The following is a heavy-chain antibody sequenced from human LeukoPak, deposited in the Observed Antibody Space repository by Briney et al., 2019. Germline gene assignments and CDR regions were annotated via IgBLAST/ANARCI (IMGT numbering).Heavy chain of an antibody. V-gene: IGHV3-11*01. D-gene: IGHD3-3*01. CDR1: GFSFSDHY. Sequence: PGGSLRLSCAASGFSFSDHYMSWIRQAPGKGPEWVSYISGGGSTKSYTDSVKGRFTISRDNAKNSLYLQMNSLRAEDTAVYYCARENFGVTAPYDAFDIWGQGTMVTVSS. CDR3: ARENFGVTAPYDAFDI. J-gene: IGHJ3*02. CDR2: ISGGGSTK.